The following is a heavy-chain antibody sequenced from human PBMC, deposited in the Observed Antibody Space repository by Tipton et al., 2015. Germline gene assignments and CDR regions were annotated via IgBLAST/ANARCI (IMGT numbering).Heavy chain of an antibody. J-gene: IGHJ6*02. CDR2: IYYSGST. V-gene: IGHV4-31*02. CDR3: AREGYSYGYNYHYGMDV. D-gene: IGHD5-18*01. Sequence: LRLSCTVSGGSISSGGYYWSWIRQHPGKGLEWIGYIYYSGSTYYNPSLKSRVTISVDTSKNQFSLKLSSVTAADTAVYYCAREGYSYGYNYHYGMDVWGQGTTVTVSS. CDR1: GGSISSGGYY.